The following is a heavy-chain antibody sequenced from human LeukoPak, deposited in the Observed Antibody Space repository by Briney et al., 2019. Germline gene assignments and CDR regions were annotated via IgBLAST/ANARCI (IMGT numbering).Heavy chain of an antibody. J-gene: IGHJ6*02. Sequence: SETLSLTCNVSGASVSSGSYYWSWIRQPPGKELEWIGYIYYSGSTSYNPSLKSRVTISVDTSKNHFSLKLSSVTAADTAVYYCARAPTGIAAAGTGIYYYYGMDVWGQGTTVTVSS. CDR1: GASVSSGSYY. CDR3: ARAPTGIAAAGTGIYYYYGMDV. V-gene: IGHV4-61*03. CDR2: IYYSGST. D-gene: IGHD6-13*01.